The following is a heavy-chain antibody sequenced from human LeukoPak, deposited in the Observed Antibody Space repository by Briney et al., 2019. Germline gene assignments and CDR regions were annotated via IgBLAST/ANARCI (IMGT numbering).Heavy chain of an antibody. CDR1: GFTFRSYG. CDR2: ISWNSGSI. CDR3: AKDTDGAAAGTTWGH. V-gene: IGHV3-9*01. D-gene: IGHD6-13*01. J-gene: IGHJ4*02. Sequence: GGSLRLSCAASGFTFRSYGMHWVRQAPGKGLEWVSGISWNSGSIGYADSVKGRFTISRDNAKNSLYLQMNSLRAEDTALYYCAKDTDGAAAGTTWGHWGQGTLVTVSS.